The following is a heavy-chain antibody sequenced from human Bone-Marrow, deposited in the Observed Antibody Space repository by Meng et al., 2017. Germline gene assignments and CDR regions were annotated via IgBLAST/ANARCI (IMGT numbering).Heavy chain of an antibody. CDR1: GFTFSSYA. Sequence: GESLKISCAASGFTFSSYAMHWVRQAPGKGLEWVAVISYDGSNKYYADSVKGRFTISRDNSKNTLYLQMNSLRAEDTAVYYCARVPSVVVVISLTWYFDLWGLGTLVTVSS. D-gene: IGHD3-22*01. CDR3: ARVPSVVVVISLTWYFDL. V-gene: IGHV3-30*04. CDR2: ISYDGSNK. J-gene: IGHJ2*01.